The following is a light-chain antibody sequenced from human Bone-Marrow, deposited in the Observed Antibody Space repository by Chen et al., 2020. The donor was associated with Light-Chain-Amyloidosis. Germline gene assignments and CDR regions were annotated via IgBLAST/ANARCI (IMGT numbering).Light chain of an antibody. J-gene: IGLJ3*02. CDR2: YDD. V-gene: IGLV1-36*01. Sequence: QSVLTQPPSVPEAPRQRVTISCSGSSPNIGNNAVNWYQQLPGKAPKLLIYYDDLLPSGVSDRFSGSKSGTSASLAISGLQSEDEADYYCAAWDDSLNGHVFGGGTKLTVL. CDR3: AAWDDSLNGHV. CDR1: SPNIGNNA.